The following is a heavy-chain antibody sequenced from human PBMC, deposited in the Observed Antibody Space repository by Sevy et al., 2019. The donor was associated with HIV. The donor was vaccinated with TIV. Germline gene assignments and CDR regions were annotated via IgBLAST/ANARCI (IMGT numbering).Heavy chain of an antibody. Sequence: GGSLRLSCAASGFTFSSYAMSWVRQAPGKGLEWVSAISGSGGSTYYADSVKGRFTISRDNSKNTLYLQRNSLRAEDTAVYYCAKDPGGEYYYGSGSYLYYYGMDVWGQGTTVTVSS. CDR3: AKDPGGEYYYGSGSYLYYYGMDV. CDR1: GFTFSSYA. V-gene: IGHV3-23*01. CDR2: ISGSGGST. J-gene: IGHJ6*02. D-gene: IGHD3-10*01.